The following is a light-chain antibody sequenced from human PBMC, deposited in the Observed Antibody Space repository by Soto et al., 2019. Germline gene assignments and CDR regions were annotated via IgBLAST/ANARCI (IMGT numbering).Light chain of an antibody. J-gene: IGKJ5*01. CDR2: GSS. CDR3: QQYNDWPRT. V-gene: IGKV3-15*01. Sequence: EIVRTHAPATLSVAPGESVTLSYSASQLFSSNLAWYQRRPGQAPRLLIYGSSTRATRVPPRFSGSASGTEFTLTISSLQSEDFGVCYCQQYNDWPRTFGQGTRLEI. CDR1: QLFSSN.